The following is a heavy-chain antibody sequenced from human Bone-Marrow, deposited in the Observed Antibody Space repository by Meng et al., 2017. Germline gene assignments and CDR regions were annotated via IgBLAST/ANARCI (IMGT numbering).Heavy chain of an antibody. CDR1: GGSFSGYY. V-gene: IGHV4-34*01. CDR3: ARGYGIVGANLGLYYFDY. D-gene: IGHD1-26*01. J-gene: IGHJ4*02. CDR2: INHSGST. Sequence: QVQLRRWGAGLLKPSETLSLTCAVYGGSFSGYYWSWIRQPPGKGLEWIGEINHSGSTNYNPSLKSRVTISVDTSKNQFSLKLSSVTAADTAVYYCARGYGIVGANLGLYYFDYWGQGTLVTVSS.